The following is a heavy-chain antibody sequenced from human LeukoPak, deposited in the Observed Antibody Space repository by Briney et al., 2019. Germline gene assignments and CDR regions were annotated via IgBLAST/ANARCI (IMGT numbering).Heavy chain of an antibody. D-gene: IGHD6-13*01. V-gene: IGHV3-23*01. Sequence: GGSLRLSCAASGFTFSSYAMSWVRQAPGKGLEWVSTISGGGVTTYYADSVKGRLTISRDNSKNMVSLQMNSLRDDDTAVYFCARESPVAAVGRSWFDPWGQGTLVTVSS. CDR2: ISGGGVTT. CDR1: GFTFSSYA. J-gene: IGHJ5*02. CDR3: ARESPVAAVGRSWFDP.